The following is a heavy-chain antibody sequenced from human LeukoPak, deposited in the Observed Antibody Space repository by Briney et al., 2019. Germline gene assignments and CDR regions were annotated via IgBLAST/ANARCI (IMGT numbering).Heavy chain of an antibody. V-gene: IGHV3-21*01. Sequence: GGSLRLSCAASGFTFSSYSMNWVRQAPGKGLEWVSSISSSSSYIYYADSVKGRFTISRDNAKNSLYLQMNSLRAEDTAVYYCARDLTPRTLVAVVPAAINWFDPRGQGTLVTVSS. CDR2: ISSSSSYI. J-gene: IGHJ5*02. D-gene: IGHD2-2*01. CDR1: GFTFSSYS. CDR3: ARDLTPRTLVAVVPAAINWFDP.